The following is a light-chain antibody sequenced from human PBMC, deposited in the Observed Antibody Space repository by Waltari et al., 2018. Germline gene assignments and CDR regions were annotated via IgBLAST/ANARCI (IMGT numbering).Light chain of an antibody. CDR1: KSISSW. CDR2: KAS. V-gene: IGKV1-12*01. J-gene: IGKJ2*03. Sequence: DIQMTQSPSSLPASVGETVSITCRASKSISSWLSWYQQKPGKAPKLLIYKASSLESGVPSRFSGSGSGTDFTLTISSLQPEDIATYYCLQYSSSPYSFGQGTKVEIK. CDR3: LQYSSSPYS.